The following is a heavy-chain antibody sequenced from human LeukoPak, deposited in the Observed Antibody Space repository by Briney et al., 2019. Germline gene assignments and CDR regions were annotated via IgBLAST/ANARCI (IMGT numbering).Heavy chain of an antibody. CDR2: IYYSGST. CDR3: ARLGYCSDTTYCPYGGGLDV. V-gene: IGHV4-59*12. D-gene: IGHD6-25*01. J-gene: IGHJ6*02. CDR1: GGSISSYY. Sequence: SETLSLTCTVSGGSISSYYWSWIRQPPGKGLEWIGYIYYSGSTNYNPSLKSRVTISVDTSKNQFSLQLTSVTAADTALYYCARLGYCSDTTYCPYGGGLDVWGQGILVTVSS.